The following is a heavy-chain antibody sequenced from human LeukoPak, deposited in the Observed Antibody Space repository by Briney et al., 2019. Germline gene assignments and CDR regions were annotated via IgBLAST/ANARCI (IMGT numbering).Heavy chain of an antibody. J-gene: IGHJ4*02. D-gene: IGHD1-1*01. CDR2: MSPNSGDT. Sequence: ASVKVSCKTSGYTFTNLDINWLRQAPGQGLEWMGWMSPNSGDTGYAQKFQGRVSMTRDTSISTAYMELSSLRSEDTAVYYCASNPPNTGDFYYWGLGSLVTVST. CDR3: ASNPPNTGDFYY. CDR1: GYTFTNLD. V-gene: IGHV1-8*01.